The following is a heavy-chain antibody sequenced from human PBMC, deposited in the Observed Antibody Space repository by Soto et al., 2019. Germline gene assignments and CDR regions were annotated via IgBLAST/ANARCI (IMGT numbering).Heavy chain of an antibody. CDR2: IRKDASVI. J-gene: IGHJ3*02. Sequence: EVQLVESGGDLVQPGGSLRLSCAASGFTFSTYWMPWVRQAPGRGLEWVANIRKDASVIHYADSVEGRFTISRDNAKKSLYREMSSLRAEDTAVYFCARDVRPAYGNLFYDAFAIWGQGTVVTVSS. D-gene: IGHD2-2*01. V-gene: IGHV3-7*01. CDR3: ARDVRPAYGNLFYDAFAI. CDR1: GFTFSTYW.